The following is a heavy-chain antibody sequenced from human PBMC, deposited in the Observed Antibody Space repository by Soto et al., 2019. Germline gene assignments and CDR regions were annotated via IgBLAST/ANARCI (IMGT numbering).Heavy chain of an antibody. CDR1: GYTVTTHY. CDR3: TRGGEVGVSGSAGFDM. J-gene: IGHJ3*02. CDR2: INPGSGAA. Sequence: QVQLVQSGAEVKKPGASVKISCTASGYTVTTHYMHWVRQAPGRGLEWMGAINPGSGAAKYTQTYQARVTMTTDTSTNTVYMEMSALRSEDTAVFYCTRGGEVGVSGSAGFDMWGQGTMVTVSS. D-gene: IGHD3-3*01. V-gene: IGHV1-46*01.